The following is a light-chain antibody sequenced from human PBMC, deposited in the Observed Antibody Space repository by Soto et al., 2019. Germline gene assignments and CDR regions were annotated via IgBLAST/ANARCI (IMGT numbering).Light chain of an antibody. CDR3: QQRSRWPRGT. CDR1: QNVGNN. V-gene: IGKV3-11*01. Sequence: VLTQSPATLSLSPGESATLSCRASQNVGNNLGWYQQKSGQAPRLLIYAASDRATGVPARFSGGMSGTDFTLTISSLEPEDFATYFCQQRSRWPRGTFGRGTKVEMK. J-gene: IGKJ2*02. CDR2: AAS.